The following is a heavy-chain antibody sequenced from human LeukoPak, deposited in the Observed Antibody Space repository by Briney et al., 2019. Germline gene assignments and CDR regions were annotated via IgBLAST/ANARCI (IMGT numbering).Heavy chain of an antibody. Sequence: GGSLRLSYAASGFTFNSCAMHWVRQAPGKGLEWVVVVSSDESIKFYGDSVKGRFTISRDNSKNTLYLQMNSLRAEDTALYYCAKDVGSRSNIKNWFDPWGQGTLVTVSS. CDR3: AKDVGSRSNIKNWFDP. D-gene: IGHD6-13*01. CDR1: GFTFNSCA. J-gene: IGHJ5*02. V-gene: IGHV3-30*18. CDR2: VSSDESIK.